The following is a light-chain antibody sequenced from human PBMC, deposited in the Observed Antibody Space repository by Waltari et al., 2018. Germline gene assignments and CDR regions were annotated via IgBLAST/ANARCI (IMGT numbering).Light chain of an antibody. CDR3: AAWADSLSAVI. V-gene: IGLV1-44*01. CDR2: SDN. Sequence: QSVLTQQPSASGTPGQRVPIPCSGSSPNIGRNNISWYQQPPRTAPKLHISSDNKRPSGVPDRCSGSKSGTSASLAISGLQSADEADYYCAAWADSLSAVIFGGGTKLTVL. CDR1: SPNIGRNN. J-gene: IGLJ2*01.